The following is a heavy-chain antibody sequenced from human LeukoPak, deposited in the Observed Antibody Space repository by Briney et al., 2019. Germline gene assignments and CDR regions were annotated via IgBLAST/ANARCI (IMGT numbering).Heavy chain of an antibody. J-gene: IGHJ4*02. CDR3: ARPYYVAANYYFDY. D-gene: IGHD1-26*01. V-gene: IGHV3-23*01. CDR1: GFTFSSYA. Sequence: GGSLRLSCAASGFTFSSYAMGWVREAPGKGLGWVSALSGGGGGTYYADSVKGRFTISRDNAKNSLYLQMNSLRAEDTAVYYCARPYYVAANYYFDYWGQGTLVTVSS. CDR2: LSGGGGGT.